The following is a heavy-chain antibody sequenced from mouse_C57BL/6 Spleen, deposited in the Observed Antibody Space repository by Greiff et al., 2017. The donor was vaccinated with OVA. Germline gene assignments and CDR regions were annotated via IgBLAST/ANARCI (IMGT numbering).Heavy chain of an antibody. D-gene: IGHD5-1*01. CDR3: ARFPTYLYAMDY. CDR2: INPNNGGT. J-gene: IGHJ4*01. CDR1: GYTFTDYN. V-gene: IGHV1-22*01. Sequence: EVQLQESGPELVKPGASVKMSCKASGYTFTDYNMHWVKQSHGKSLEWIGYINPNNGGTSYNQKFKGKATLTVNKSSSTAYMELRSLTSEDSAVYYCARFPTYLYAMDYWGQGTSVTVSS.